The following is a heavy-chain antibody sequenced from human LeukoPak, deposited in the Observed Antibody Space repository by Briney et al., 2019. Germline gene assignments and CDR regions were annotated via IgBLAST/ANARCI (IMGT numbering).Heavy chain of an antibody. D-gene: IGHD3-10*01. V-gene: IGHV3-23*01. CDR2: LSGGGDSR. J-gene: IGHJ4*02. CDR3: AKAVRSMVTGGGYFDS. CDR1: GFSFSNYA. Sequence: GGSLRLSCAAAGFSFSNYAMSWVRQAPGKGLEWVSSLSGGGDSRYYADSVMGRFTISRDNSKNTLYLQMNSLRAEDTAVYYCAKAVRSMVTGGGYFDSWGQGTLVTVSP.